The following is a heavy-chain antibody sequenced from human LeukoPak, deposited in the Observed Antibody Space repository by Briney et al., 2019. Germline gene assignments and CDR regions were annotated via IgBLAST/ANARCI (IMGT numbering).Heavy chain of an antibody. CDR2: INPNSGGT. CDR1: GYTFTGYY. D-gene: IGHD5-18*01. V-gene: IGHV1-2*02. CDR3: ARVEDTAKWTLNWYFDL. J-gene: IGHJ2*01. Sequence: ASVKVSCKASGYTFTGYYMHWVRQAPGQGLEWMGWINPNSGGTNYAQKFQGRVTMTRDTSISTAYMELSRLRSDDTAVYYCARVEDTAKWTLNWYFDLWGRGTLATVSS.